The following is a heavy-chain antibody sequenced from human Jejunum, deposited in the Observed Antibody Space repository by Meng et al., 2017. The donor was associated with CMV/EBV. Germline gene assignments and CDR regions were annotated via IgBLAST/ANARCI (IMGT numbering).Heavy chain of an antibody. CDR2: ISSSSNYI. V-gene: IGHV3-21*05. CDR3: ARDPTRYGSGSYYLDY. D-gene: IGHD3-10*01. Sequence: TFSTYSMHWVRQAPGKGLEWVSYISSSSNYIYYADSVKGRFTVSRDNAKNSLFLQMNSLRAEDTALYYCARDPTRYGSGSYYLDYWGQGTLVTVSS. CDR1: TFSTYS. J-gene: IGHJ4*02.